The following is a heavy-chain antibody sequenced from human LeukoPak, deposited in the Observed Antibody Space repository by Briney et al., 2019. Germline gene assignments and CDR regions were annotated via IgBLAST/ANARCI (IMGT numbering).Heavy chain of an antibody. CDR2: ISYDGSNK. D-gene: IGHD2-2*01. CDR3: AKDHPIVVVPAAPWSDP. Sequence: SGGSLRLSCAASGFTFSSYGMHWVRQAPGKGLEWVAVISYDGSNKYYADSVKGRFTISRDNSKNTLYLQMNSLRAEDTAVYYCAKDHPIVVVPAAPWSDPWGQGTLVTVSS. CDR1: GFTFSSYG. J-gene: IGHJ5*02. V-gene: IGHV3-30*18.